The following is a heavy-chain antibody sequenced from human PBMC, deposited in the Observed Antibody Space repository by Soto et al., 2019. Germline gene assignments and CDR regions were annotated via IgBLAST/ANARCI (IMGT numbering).Heavy chain of an antibody. Sequence: EVQLVESGGGLVQPGGSLRLSCAASGFTFSSYSINWVRQAPGKGLEWVSYISTSSSTIYYADSVKGRFTISRDNAKSSLFLQMNSLRAEDTAVYYCARVIDYGDYLSFDYWGHGTLVTVSS. D-gene: IGHD4-17*01. CDR3: ARVIDYGDYLSFDY. CDR1: GFTFSSYS. J-gene: IGHJ4*01. CDR2: ISTSSSTI. V-gene: IGHV3-48*01.